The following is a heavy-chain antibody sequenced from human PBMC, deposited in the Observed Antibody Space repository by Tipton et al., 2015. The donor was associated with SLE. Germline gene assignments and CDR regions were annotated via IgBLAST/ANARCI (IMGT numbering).Heavy chain of an antibody. J-gene: IGHJ4*02. V-gene: IGHV3-23*01. CDR1: GLTFSTNA. CDR3: AKDAPSTSGWYFDY. D-gene: IGHD6-19*01. CDR2: ISGSGSST. Sequence: SLRLSCAASGLTFSTNAMSWVRQAPGKGLEWVSAISGSGSSTYYADSVQGRFTISRDNSKNTLSLQMNSLRAEDTAVYYCAKDAPSTSGWYFDYWGQGTLVTVSS.